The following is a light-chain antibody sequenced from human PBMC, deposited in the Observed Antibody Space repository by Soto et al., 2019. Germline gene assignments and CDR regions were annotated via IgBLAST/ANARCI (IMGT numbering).Light chain of an antibody. Sequence: EIALTQSPATLSLSPGERATLSCRASQSVSRYLAWYQQRPGQAPRLLIHGASNRANGIPARFSGSASGTDFTHTISSLEPEDFAVYYCQQRSSWPFTFGPGTKVDIK. CDR3: QQRSSWPFT. J-gene: IGKJ3*01. V-gene: IGKV3-11*01. CDR1: QSVSRY. CDR2: GAS.